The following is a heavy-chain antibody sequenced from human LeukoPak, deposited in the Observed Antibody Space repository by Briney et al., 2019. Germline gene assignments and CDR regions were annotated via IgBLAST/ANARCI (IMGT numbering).Heavy chain of an antibody. J-gene: IGHJ4*02. Sequence: PGGSLRLSCAASGFTFDDYAMHWVRQAPGKGLEWVSGISWNSGSIGYADSVKGRFTISRDNAKNSLYLQMNSLRAEDTALYYCAKGQPTRYNSSWYFDYWGQGTLVTVSS. CDR1: GFTFDDYA. CDR3: AKGQPTRYNSSWYFDY. V-gene: IGHV3-9*01. CDR2: ISWNSGSI. D-gene: IGHD6-13*01.